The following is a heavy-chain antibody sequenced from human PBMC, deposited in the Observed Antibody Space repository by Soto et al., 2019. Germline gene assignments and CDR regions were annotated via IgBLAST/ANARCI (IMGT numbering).Heavy chain of an antibody. CDR3: VRVYCNTTTCYQGRVSFDF. D-gene: IGHD2-2*01. CDR1: GFTFSTSG. Sequence: GGSLRLSCAASGFTFSTSGMHWVRQAPGKGLEWVAVIWSDGKNKFYADSVKGRFTISRDNSKNTVYLQMDSLRAEDTAVYYCVRVYCNTTTCYQGRVSFDFWGQGTLVTVSS. V-gene: IGHV3-33*01. CDR2: IWSDGKNK. J-gene: IGHJ4*03.